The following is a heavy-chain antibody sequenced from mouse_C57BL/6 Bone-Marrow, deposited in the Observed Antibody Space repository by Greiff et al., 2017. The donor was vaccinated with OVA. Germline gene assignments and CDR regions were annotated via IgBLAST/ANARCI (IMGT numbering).Heavy chain of an antibody. J-gene: IGHJ4*01. CDR3: AREAVYYGSSYHYWAMDD. Sequence: QVQLQQPGAELVKPGASVKLSCKASGYTFTSYWMHWVKQRPGRGLEWIGRIDPNSGGTKYNDTFKSKAILTVDKPSSTAYMQLSSLTSADSAVYYCAREAVYYGSSYHYWAMDDWGKGTSVTVSS. CDR2: IDPNSGGT. V-gene: IGHV1-72*01. CDR1: GYTFTSYW. D-gene: IGHD1-1*01.